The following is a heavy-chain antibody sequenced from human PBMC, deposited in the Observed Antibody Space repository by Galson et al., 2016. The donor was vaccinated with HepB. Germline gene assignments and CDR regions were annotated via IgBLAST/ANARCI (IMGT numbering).Heavy chain of an antibody. CDR3: TRGTLGTTASMAFDF. J-gene: IGHJ4*02. Sequence: SETLSLTCAVSGDSISNTSNNYWWSWVRQSPAKGLEWIGEIYQTATAHYNPSFTSRATISVDKSKNQISLRLGSVTAADTAVYYCTRGTLGTTASMAFDFWGQGTLVCVSS. D-gene: IGHD1-26*01. CDR1: GDSISNTSNNYW. V-gene: IGHV4-4*02. CDR2: IYQTATA.